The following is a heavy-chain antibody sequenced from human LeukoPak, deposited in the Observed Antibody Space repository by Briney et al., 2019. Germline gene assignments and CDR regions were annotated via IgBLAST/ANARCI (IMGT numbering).Heavy chain of an antibody. CDR1: GFTFSNYG. CDR2: ISGSGGST. V-gene: IGHV3-23*01. J-gene: IGHJ4*02. Sequence: GGSLRLSCAASGFTFSNYGMSWVRQAPGKGLEWVSAISGSGGSTYYADSVKGRFTISRDNSKNTLYLQMNSLRAEDTAVYYCAKGPSSGRYFDYWGQGTLVTVSS. D-gene: IGHD1-26*01. CDR3: AKGPSSGRYFDY.